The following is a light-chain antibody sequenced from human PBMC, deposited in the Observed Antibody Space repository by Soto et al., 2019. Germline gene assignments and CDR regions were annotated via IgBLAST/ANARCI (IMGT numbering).Light chain of an antibody. V-gene: IGKV3-15*01. CDR1: QSVSSN. Sequence: EIVMTQSPATLSVSPGERATIYCRASQSVSSNLAWYQQKPGQAPRLLIYGASTRATGIPARFSGSGSGTEFTLTISSLQSEDFAVYYCQQYNNWPLTFGQGTKVDIK. CDR2: GAS. CDR3: QQYNNWPLT. J-gene: IGKJ1*01.